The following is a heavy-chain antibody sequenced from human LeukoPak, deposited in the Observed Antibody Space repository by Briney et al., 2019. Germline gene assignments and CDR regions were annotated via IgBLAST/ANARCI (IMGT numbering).Heavy chain of an antibody. CDR3: VRDGDSSSWYSDAFDI. Sequence: SETLSVTCTVSGCSISSDYYWGWIRQPPGKGLEWIGSIYHSGSTYYNPSLKSRVTISVDTSKNQFSLKLSSVTAADTAVYYCVRDGDSSSWYSDAFDIWGQGTMVTVSS. CDR2: IYHSGST. D-gene: IGHD6-13*01. J-gene: IGHJ3*02. V-gene: IGHV4-38-2*02. CDR1: GCSISSDYY.